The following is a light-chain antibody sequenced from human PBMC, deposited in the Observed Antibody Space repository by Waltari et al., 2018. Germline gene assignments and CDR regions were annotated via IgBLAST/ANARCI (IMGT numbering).Light chain of an antibody. CDR1: SSDVGAYNY. CDR2: DVR. V-gene: IGLV2-14*03. Sequence: QSALTQPASVSGSPGQSITISCSGSSSDVGAYNYVSWYQQHPGKAPRLLIDDVRIRPAGVSHRFSGSKSGNTASLAISGLQAEDEADYYCSSYTITNTRVFGGGTKVTVL. CDR3: SSYTITNTRV. J-gene: IGLJ3*02.